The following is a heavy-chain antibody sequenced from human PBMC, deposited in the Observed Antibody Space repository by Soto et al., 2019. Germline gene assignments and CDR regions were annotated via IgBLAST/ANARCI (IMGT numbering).Heavy chain of an antibody. CDR3: ARAETATSPFDS. Sequence: GGSLRLSCAASGFAFDDYMMYWVRQAPGKGLEWVSLINWNGDSTYYADSVRGRFTISRDDNRNYLFLEMKSLTAEDTAFYYCARAETATSPFDSWGQGPLVTVSS. D-gene: IGHD2-21*02. V-gene: IGHV3-43*01. J-gene: IGHJ4*02. CDR1: GFAFDDYM. CDR2: INWNGDST.